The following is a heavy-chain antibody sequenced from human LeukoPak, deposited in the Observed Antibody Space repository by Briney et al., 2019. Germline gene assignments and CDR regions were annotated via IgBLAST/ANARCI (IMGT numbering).Heavy chain of an antibody. D-gene: IGHD2-2*01. V-gene: IGHV3-7*01. CDR3: AREDIVVVPAAIRDYYYYGMDV. Sequence: GGALRLSCAASGFTFSSYWMSSVRQAPGKGLEWVANRKQDGSEKYYVESVKGRFTISRDNAKNSLYLQMNSMRAEDTAVSYCAREDIVVVPAAIRDYYYYGMDVWGQGTTVTVSS. CDR2: RKQDGSEK. J-gene: IGHJ6*02. CDR1: GFTFSSYW.